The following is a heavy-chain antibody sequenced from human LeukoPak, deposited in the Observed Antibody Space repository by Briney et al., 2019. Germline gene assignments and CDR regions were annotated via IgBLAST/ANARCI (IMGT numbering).Heavy chain of an antibody. CDR2: IYDSGST. J-gene: IGHJ3*02. CDR3: ARDCSGGSCYGAFDI. D-gene: IGHD2-15*01. V-gene: IGHV4-30-4*01. CDR1: GASIRSGDYY. Sequence: PSQALSLTCTVSGASIRSGDYYWSWIRQPPGKGLEWIGYIYDSGSTYYNPSLKSRITISVDTSENRFSLKLSSVTATDTAVYYCARDCSGGSCYGAFDIWGQGTMVTVSS.